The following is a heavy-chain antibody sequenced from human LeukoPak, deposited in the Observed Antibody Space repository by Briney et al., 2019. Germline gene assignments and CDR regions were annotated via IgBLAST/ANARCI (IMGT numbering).Heavy chain of an antibody. J-gene: IGHJ4*02. Sequence: GSLRLSCAASGFTFSSYGMHWVRQAPGKGLEWVAVIWYDGSNKYYADSVKGRFTISRDNSKNTLYLQMNSLRAEDTAVYYCARDGGRSGYYPDYWGQGTLVTVSS. V-gene: IGHV3-33*01. CDR3: ARDGGRSGYYPDY. CDR1: GFTFSSYG. D-gene: IGHD3-22*01. CDR2: IWYDGSNK.